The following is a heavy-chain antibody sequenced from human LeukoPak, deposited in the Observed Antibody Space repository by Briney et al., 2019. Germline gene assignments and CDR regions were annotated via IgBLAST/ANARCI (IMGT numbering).Heavy chain of an antibody. CDR2: IYYSGST. CDR1: GGSISSGGYY. CDR3: ARGPYYYDSKTFDY. J-gene: IGHJ4*02. V-gene: IGHV4-31*03. D-gene: IGHD3-22*01. Sequence: NPSETLSLTCTVSGGSISSGGYYWSWIRQHPGKGLEWIGYIYYSGSTSYNPSLKSRVTISVDTSKNQFSLKLSSVTAADTAVYYCARGPYYYDSKTFDYWGQGTLVTVSS.